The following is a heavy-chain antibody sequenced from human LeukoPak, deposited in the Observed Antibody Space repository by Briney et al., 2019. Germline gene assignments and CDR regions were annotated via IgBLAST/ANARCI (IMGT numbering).Heavy chain of an antibody. V-gene: IGHV4-39*01. J-gene: IGHJ4*02. CDR1: GGSISSSSYY. D-gene: IGHD6-19*01. Sequence: SETLSLTCTVSGGSISSSSYYWGWIRQPPGKGLEWIGSIYYSGSTYYNPSLKSRVTIPVDTSKNQFSLKLSSVTAADTAVYYCARCLLSSGWYPYYFDYWGQGTLVTVSS. CDR3: ARCLLSSGWYPYYFDY. CDR2: IYYSGST.